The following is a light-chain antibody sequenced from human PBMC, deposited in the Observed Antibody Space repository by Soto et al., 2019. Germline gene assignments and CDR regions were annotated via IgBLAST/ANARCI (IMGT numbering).Light chain of an antibody. CDR2: EVT. V-gene: IGLV2-14*01. CDR3: SSYTSSNTLV. Sequence: QSALTQPASVSGSPGQSITISCTGGSSDIGSYNYVSWFQQHPGKVPKLMIYEVTNRPSGVSNRFSGSKSGSTASLTISGLQAEDEADYYCSSYTSSNTLVFGTGTKVTVL. CDR1: SSDIGSYNY. J-gene: IGLJ1*01.